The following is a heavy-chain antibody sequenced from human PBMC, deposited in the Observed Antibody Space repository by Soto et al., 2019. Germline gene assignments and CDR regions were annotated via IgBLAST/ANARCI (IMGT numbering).Heavy chain of an antibody. CDR3: AGYSGSYRLDP. V-gene: IGHV3-48*02. CDR1: GITFSGYS. J-gene: IGHJ5*02. D-gene: IGHD1-26*01. CDR2: ISSTSSTT. Sequence: EVQLVESGGGLVQPGGSLRLSCAASGITFSGYSMNWVRQAPGKGLEWVSYISSTSSTTYYADSVKGRFTISRDNAKNSLFLQRNSLRDEDTAVYYGAGYSGSYRLDPWGQGTLVTVSS.